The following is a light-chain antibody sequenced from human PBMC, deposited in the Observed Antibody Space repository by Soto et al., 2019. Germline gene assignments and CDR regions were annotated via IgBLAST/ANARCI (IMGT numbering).Light chain of an antibody. CDR1: SGSIASNY. CDR2: EDN. CDR3: QSYDSSTPAV. Sequence: NFMLTQPHSVSESPGKTVTISCTRSSGSIASNYVQWYQQRPGSAPTTVIYEDNQRPSGVPDRFSGSIDSSSNSASLTISGLKTDDEADYYCQSYDSSTPAVFGGGTQLTVL. V-gene: IGLV6-57*04. J-gene: IGLJ7*01.